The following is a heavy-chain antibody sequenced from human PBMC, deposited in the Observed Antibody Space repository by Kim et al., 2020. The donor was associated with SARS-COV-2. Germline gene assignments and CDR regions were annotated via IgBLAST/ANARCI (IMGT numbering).Heavy chain of an antibody. J-gene: IGHJ6*03. Sequence: SETLSLTCTVSGGSISSYYWSWIRQPAGKGLEWIGRIYTSGSTNYNPSLKSRVTMSVDTSKNQFSLKLSSVTAADTAVYYCARDLVSSTSCCRMDVWGKGTTVTVSS. V-gene: IGHV4-4*07. CDR2: IYTSGST. D-gene: IGHD2-2*01. CDR1: GGSISSYY. CDR3: ARDLVSSTSCCRMDV.